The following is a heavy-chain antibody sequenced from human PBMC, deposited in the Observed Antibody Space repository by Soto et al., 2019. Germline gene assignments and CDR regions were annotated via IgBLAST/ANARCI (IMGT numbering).Heavy chain of an antibody. CDR1: GGTFSSYA. D-gene: IGHD5-12*01. Sequence: QVQLVQSGAEVKKPGSSVKVSCKASGGTFSSYAISWVRQAPGQGLEWMGGIIPIFGTAKYAQKFQGRVTITADESTSTAYMEMGSLRSEDTAVYYCVSEVGGLRLRLDYWGQGTLVTVSS. V-gene: IGHV1-69*01. CDR2: IIPIFGTA. J-gene: IGHJ4*02. CDR3: VSEVGGLRLRLDY.